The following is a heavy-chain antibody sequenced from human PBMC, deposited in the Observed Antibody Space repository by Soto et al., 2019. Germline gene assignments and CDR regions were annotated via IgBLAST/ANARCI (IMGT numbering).Heavy chain of an antibody. J-gene: IGHJ6*02. CDR3: ARLVNDYFGMDV. CDR2: IYPGDSDT. CDR1: DTTHW. V-gene: IGHV5-51*01. Sequence: EAQLVQSGAEVKKPGESLKISCKASDTTHWIGWVRQKPGKGLEWMGIIYPGDSDTKYSPSFQGQVTISVDKSISTAYLHCSSLKASDTATYYCARLVNDYFGMDVWGLGTTVTVSS.